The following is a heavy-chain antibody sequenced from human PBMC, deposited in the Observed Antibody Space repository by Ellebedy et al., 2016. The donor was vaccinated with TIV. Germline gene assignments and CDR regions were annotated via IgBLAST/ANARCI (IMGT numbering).Heavy chain of an antibody. J-gene: IGHJ3*02. D-gene: IGHD3-22*01. CDR2: IVPMFVTA. CDR1: GDSFNNYA. Sequence: AASVKVSCKASGDSFNNYAISWVRQAPGQGLEWMGGIVPMFVTANYAQKFQGRVTITADKSTTTAYMELNSLRSEGTAVYYCARQGVLLRGTSGYDAFDIWGQGTMVTVSS. V-gene: IGHV1-69*06. CDR3: ARQGVLLRGTSGYDAFDI.